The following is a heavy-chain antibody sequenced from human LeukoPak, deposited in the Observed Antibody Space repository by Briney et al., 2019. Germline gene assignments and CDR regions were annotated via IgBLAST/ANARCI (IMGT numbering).Heavy chain of an antibody. J-gene: IGHJ6*02. V-gene: IGHV1-24*01. Sequence: APVKVSCKVSGYTLTELSMHWVRQAPGKGLEWMGGFDPEDGETIYAQKSQGRVTMTEDTSTDTAYMELSSLRSEDTAVYYCATAAQITMALYYSSGMTVWAQGPTVPVPS. D-gene: IGHD3-10*01. CDR3: ATAAQITMALYYSSGMTV. CDR1: GYTLTELS. CDR2: FDPEDGET.